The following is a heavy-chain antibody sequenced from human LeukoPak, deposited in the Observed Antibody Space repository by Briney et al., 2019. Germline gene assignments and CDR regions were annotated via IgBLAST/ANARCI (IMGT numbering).Heavy chain of an antibody. V-gene: IGHV1-8*01. CDR1: GYTFTNYD. CDR2: MNPNSGST. D-gene: IGHD3-22*01. CDR3: ARDALSYDSSGYYYYYYYMDV. Sequence: GASVTASCKASGYTFTNYDINWVRQATGQGPEWMGWMNPNSGSTGYAQKFQGRVTMTRSTSTSTAYMDLRSLRSEDTAVYYCARDALSYDSSGYYYYYYYMDVWGKGTTVTVSS. J-gene: IGHJ6*03.